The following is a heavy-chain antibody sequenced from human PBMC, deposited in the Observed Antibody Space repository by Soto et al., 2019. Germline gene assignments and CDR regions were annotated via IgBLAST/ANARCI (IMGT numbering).Heavy chain of an antibody. CDR3: AGDAGDYYDSSGYYSRGAFDI. CDR1: GFTFSSYA. Sequence: GESLKISCAASGFTFSSYAMHWVRQAPGKGLEWVAVISYDGSNKYYADSVKGRFTISRDNSKNTLYLQMNSLRAEDTAVYYCAGDAGDYYDSSGYYSRGAFDIWGQGTMVTVSS. J-gene: IGHJ3*02. V-gene: IGHV3-30*04. CDR2: ISYDGSNK. D-gene: IGHD3-22*01.